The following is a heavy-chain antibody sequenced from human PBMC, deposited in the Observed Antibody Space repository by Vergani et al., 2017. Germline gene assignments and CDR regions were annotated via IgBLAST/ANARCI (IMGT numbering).Heavy chain of an antibody. CDR1: GFTVSSNY. J-gene: IGHJ4*02. V-gene: IGHV3-15*01. D-gene: IGHD1-7*01. Sequence: EVQLLESGGGLVQPGGSLRLSCAASGFTVSSNYMSWVRQAPGKGLEWVGRIKSKTDGGTTDYAAPVKGRFTISRDDSKNTLYLQMNSLKTEDTAVYYCTTVWTGTPFYWGQGTLVTVSS. CDR3: TTVWTGTPFY. CDR2: IKSKTDGGTT.